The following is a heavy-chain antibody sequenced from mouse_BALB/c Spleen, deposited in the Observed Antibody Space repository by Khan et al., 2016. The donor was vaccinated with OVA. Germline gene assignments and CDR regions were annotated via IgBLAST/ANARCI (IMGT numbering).Heavy chain of an antibody. J-gene: IGHJ3*01. CDR2: ISPGSGDT. CDR1: GYTFTDYY. D-gene: IGHD1-2*01. V-gene: IGHV1-77*01. Sequence: QVQLQQSGAELARPGASVKLSCKASGYTFTDYYINWVKQRTGQGLEWIGEISPGSGDTYYNARFKGKATLTADKSSSTAYMQLSSLTSEASAVYCCARRNYCGYTFAYWGQGTLVTVSA. CDR3: ARRNYCGYTFAY.